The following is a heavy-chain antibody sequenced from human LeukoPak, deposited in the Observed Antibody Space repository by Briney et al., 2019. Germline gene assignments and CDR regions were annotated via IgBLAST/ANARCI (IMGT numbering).Heavy chain of an antibody. CDR2: ISVGSDVI. CDR3: AKSHVSTATGTGRYFDY. J-gene: IGHJ4*02. D-gene: IGHD3-9*01. Sequence: GGSLRLSCAVSGLTFSNSAMSCVRQAPGKGLEWVSAISVGSDVIYYADSVKGRFAISRDNSKHTVYLQMDSLRAEDTAVYYCAKSHVSTATGTGRYFDYWGQGTLVTVSS. V-gene: IGHV3-23*01. CDR1: GLTFSNSA.